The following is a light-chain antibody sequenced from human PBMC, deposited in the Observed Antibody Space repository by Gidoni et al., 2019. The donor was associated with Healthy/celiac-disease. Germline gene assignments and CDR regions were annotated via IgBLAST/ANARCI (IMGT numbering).Light chain of an antibody. Sequence: EIVMTQSPATLSVSPGERATLSCRASQSVSSNLAWYQQKPGQAPRLLIYGASTRATGIPARFSGSGSGTECTLTISSLQSEDFAVDYCQQYNNWPLTFGGGTKVEIK. CDR2: GAS. CDR1: QSVSSN. J-gene: IGKJ4*01. CDR3: QQYNNWPLT. V-gene: IGKV3-15*01.